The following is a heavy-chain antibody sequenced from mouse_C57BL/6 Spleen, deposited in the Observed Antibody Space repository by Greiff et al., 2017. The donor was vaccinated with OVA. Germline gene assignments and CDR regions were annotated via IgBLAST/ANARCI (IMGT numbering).Heavy chain of an antibody. CDR2: ISGGGGNT. V-gene: IGHV5-9*01. CDR1: GFTFSSYT. J-gene: IGHJ3*01. CDR3: ARWGGTEGFAY. D-gene: IGHD4-1*01. Sequence: EVMLVESGGGLVKPGGSLKLSCAASGFTFSSYTMSWVRQTPEKRLEWVATISGGGGNTYYPDSVKGRFTISRDNAKNTLYLQMSSLGSEDTALYYCARWGGTEGFAYWGQGTLVTVSA.